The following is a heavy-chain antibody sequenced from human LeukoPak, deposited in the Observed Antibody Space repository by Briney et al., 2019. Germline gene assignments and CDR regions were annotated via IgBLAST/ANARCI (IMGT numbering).Heavy chain of an antibody. V-gene: IGHV1-2*04. D-gene: IGHD6-13*01. CDR3: ARDQGAIAAAFSRYYYGMDV. CDR1: GYTFTGYY. J-gene: IGHJ6*02. CDR2: INPNSGGT. Sequence: ASVKVSCKASGYTFTGYYMHWVRQAPGQGLEWMGWINPNSGGTNYAQKFQGWVTMTRDTSISTAYMELSRLRSDDTAVYYCARDQGAIAAAFSRYYYGMDVWGQGTTVTVSS.